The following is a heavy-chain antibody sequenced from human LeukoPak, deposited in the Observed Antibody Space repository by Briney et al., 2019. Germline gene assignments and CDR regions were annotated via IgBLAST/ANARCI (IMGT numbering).Heavy chain of an antibody. D-gene: IGHD3-10*01. V-gene: IGHV3-74*01. CDR2: INSDGSST. Sequence: GGSLTLSCEASGFTFSSYWMHWVRQGPGKGLVWVSRINSDGSSTSYADSVKGRFTISRDNAKNTLYLQMNSLRPEDTAVYSCARMDYYASGSPLDAFDIWGQGTVVTVSS. J-gene: IGHJ3*02. CDR3: ARMDYYASGSPLDAFDI. CDR1: GFTFSSYW.